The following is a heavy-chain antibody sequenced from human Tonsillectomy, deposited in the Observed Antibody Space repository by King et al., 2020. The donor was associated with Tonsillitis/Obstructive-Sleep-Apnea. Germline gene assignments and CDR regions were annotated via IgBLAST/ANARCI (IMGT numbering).Heavy chain of an antibody. CDR3: AGLLKDNYYYYYMDV. V-gene: IGHV1-69*12. D-gene: IGHD2/OR15-2a*01. J-gene: IGHJ6*03. CDR1: GDTFSSYA. CDR2: IIPIFGTA. Sequence: QLVQSGAEVKKPGSSVKVSCKASGDTFSSYAISWVRQAPGQGLEWRGGIIPIFGTANYAQKLQGRVTITADESTSTPYMELSSLRADDAAVYYCAGLLKDNYYYYYMDVWGKGTTVTVSS.